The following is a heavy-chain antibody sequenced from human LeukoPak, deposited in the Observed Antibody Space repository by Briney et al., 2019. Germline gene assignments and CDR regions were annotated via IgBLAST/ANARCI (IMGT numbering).Heavy chain of an antibody. CDR2: ISYDGSNK. CDR1: GFTFSSYA. V-gene: IGHV3-30-3*01. CDR3: ARDINYYDSSGLVFFGAFDI. J-gene: IGHJ3*02. D-gene: IGHD3-22*01. Sequence: GGSLRLSCAASGFTFSSYAMHWVRQAPGKGLEWVAVISYDGSNKYYADSVKGRFTISRDNSKNTLYLQMNSLRAEDTAVYYCARDINYYDSSGLVFFGAFDIWGQGTMVTVSS.